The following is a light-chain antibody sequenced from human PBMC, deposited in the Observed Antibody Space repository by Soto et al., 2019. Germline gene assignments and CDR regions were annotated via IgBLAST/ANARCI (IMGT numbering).Light chain of an antibody. CDR1: QSLLHSNGYNY. CDR2: LGS. Sequence: DIVMTQSPLSLPVTPVEPASISCSSRQSLLHSNGYNYLDWYLQKPGQSPQLLIYLGSNRASGVPDRFSGSGSGTDFTLKISRVEAEDVGVYYCMQPLQSWTFGQGTKV. CDR3: MQPLQSWT. V-gene: IGKV2-28*01. J-gene: IGKJ1*01.